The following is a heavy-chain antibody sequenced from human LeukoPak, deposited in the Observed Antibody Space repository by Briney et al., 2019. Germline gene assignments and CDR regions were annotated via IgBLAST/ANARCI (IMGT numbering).Heavy chain of an antibody. Sequence: SETLSLTCTVSDDSITIYYWSWIRQPPGKGLEWIGYIDHTGITNYNPSLNSRVTISRYTSKNHFSLELSSATAADTTIYYCARAPERWYSYGSYTYYHMDVWGKGTTVTVSS. J-gene: IGHJ6*03. CDR2: IDHTGIT. CDR1: DDSITIYY. D-gene: IGHD5-18*01. CDR3: ARAPERWYSYGSYTYYHMDV. V-gene: IGHV4-59*01.